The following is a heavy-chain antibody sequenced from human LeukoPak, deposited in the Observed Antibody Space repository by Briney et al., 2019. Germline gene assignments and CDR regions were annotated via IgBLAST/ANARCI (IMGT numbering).Heavy chain of an antibody. V-gene: IGHV1-69*05. CDR3: ARDRDAYYYGSGSRNWFDP. J-gene: IGHJ5*02. D-gene: IGHD3-10*01. CDR1: GGTFSSYA. CDR2: IIPIFGTA. Sequence: SVKVSCKASGGTFSSYAISWVRQAPGQGLEWMGRIIPIFGTANYAQKFQGRVTITTDESTSTAYMELSSLRSEDTAVYYCARDRDAYYYGSGSRNWFDPWGQETLVTVSS.